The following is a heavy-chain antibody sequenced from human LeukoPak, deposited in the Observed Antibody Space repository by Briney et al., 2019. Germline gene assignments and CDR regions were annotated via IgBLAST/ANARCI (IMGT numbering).Heavy chain of an antibody. CDR2: TYYRSKWYN. CDR3: ARAEHSDYFNY. Sequence: PSETLSLTCSVSGGSISSYYWSWIRQSPSRGLEWLGRTYYRSKWYNDYAVSVKSRITINPDTSKNQFSLQLNSVTPEDTAVYFCARAEHSDYFNYWGQGTLVTVSS. D-gene: IGHD1/OR15-1a*01. V-gene: IGHV6-1*01. CDR1: GGSISSYY. J-gene: IGHJ4*02.